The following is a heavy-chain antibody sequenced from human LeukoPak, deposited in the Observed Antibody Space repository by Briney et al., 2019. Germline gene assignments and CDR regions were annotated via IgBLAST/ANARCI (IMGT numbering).Heavy chain of an antibody. D-gene: IGHD2-2*03. J-gene: IGHJ3*02. Sequence: SETLSLTCTVSGASISSHYWSWIRQPPGKGLEWIGYVYYSGSTNYNPSLKSRVTISVDTSKNQFSLKLSSVTAADTAVYYCARHTSDGYGPAPYGFDIWGQGTMVTVSS. CDR3: ARHTSDGYGPAPYGFDI. CDR2: VYYSGST. CDR1: GASISSHY. V-gene: IGHV4-59*08.